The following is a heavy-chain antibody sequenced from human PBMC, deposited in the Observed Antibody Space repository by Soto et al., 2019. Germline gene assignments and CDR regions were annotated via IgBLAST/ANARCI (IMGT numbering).Heavy chain of an antibody. CDR1: GYSFTSYW. CDR2: IYPGDSDT. Sequence: GESLKISCKGSGYSFTSYWIGWVRQMPGKGLEWMGIIYPGDSDTRYSPSFQGQVTISADKSISTAYLQWSSLKASDTAMYYCSRHRDTAMGTVDYWGQGTLVTVSS. D-gene: IGHD5-18*01. V-gene: IGHV5-51*01. CDR3: SRHRDTAMGTVDY. J-gene: IGHJ4*02.